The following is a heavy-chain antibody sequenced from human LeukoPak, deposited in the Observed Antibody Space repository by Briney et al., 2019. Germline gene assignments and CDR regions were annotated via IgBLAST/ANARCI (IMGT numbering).Heavy chain of an antibody. J-gene: IGHJ3*02. D-gene: IGHD3-22*01. Sequence: SETLSLTCAVYGGSFSGYYWSLIRQPPGKGLEWIGEINHSGSTNYNPSLKSRVTISLDTSRNQFSLKLNSVTAADTAVHYCAKSNGYGLIDIWGQGTMVTVSS. V-gene: IGHV4-34*01. CDR1: GGSFSGYY. CDR3: AKSNGYGLIDI. CDR2: INHSGST.